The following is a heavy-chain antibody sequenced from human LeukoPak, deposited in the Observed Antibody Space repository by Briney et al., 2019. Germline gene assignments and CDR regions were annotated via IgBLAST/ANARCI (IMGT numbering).Heavy chain of an antibody. CDR3: ASPGHSDNSATLEY. J-gene: IGHJ4*02. CDR1: GFTVSGNY. V-gene: IGHV3-66*01. D-gene: IGHD2-21*01. Sequence: PGGSLRLSCAASGFTVSGNYMSWVRQGPGKGLEWVSVIYSDESTYYADSVKGRFTISRDNSKNTVYLQMNSLRADDTSVYYCASPGHSDNSATLEYWGQGSLVTVSS. CDR2: IYSDEST.